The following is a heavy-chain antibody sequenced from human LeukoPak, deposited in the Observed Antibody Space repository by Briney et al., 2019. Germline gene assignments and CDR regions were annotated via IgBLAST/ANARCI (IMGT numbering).Heavy chain of an antibody. J-gene: IGHJ4*02. Sequence: SETLSLTCTVSGGSISSYYWSWIRQPAGKGLEWIGRIYTSGSTNYNPSLKSRVTMSVDTSKNQFSLKLSSVTAADTAVYYCAKDRGQQLVHNYFDYWGQGTLVTVSS. CDR3: AKDRGQQLVHNYFDY. V-gene: IGHV4-4*07. CDR2: IYTSGST. CDR1: GGSISSYY. D-gene: IGHD6-13*01.